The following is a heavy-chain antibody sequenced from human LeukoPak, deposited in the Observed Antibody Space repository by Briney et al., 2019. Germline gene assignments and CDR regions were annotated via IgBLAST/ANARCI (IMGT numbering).Heavy chain of an antibody. CDR1: GFTFSSYE. CDR2: ISSSGSTI. J-gene: IGHJ4*02. D-gene: IGHD3-3*01. CDR3: ARDERLLSFLK. Sequence: GGSLRLSCAASGFTFSSYEMNWVRQAPGKGVEWVSYISSSGSTIYYADSVKGRFTISRDNSKNTLYLQMNSLRAEDTAIYYCARDERLLSFLKWGQGTLVTVSS. V-gene: IGHV3-48*03.